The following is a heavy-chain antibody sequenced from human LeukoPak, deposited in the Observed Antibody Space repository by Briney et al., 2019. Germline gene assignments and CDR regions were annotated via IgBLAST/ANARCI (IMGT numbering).Heavy chain of an antibody. CDR2: ITSSSYI. Sequence: GGSLRLSCAASGFTFSSYNMNWVRQAPGKGPEWVSSITSSSYIYYADSVKGRFTISRDNAKNSLYLQMNSLRAEDTAVYYCARQGDDYWGHGTLVTVSS. CDR3: ARQGDDY. CDR1: GFTFSSYN. V-gene: IGHV3-21*01. J-gene: IGHJ4*01. D-gene: IGHD3-16*01.